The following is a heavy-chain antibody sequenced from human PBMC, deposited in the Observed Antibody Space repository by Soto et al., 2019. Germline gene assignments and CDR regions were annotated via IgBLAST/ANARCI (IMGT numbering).Heavy chain of an antibody. J-gene: IGHJ5*02. Sequence: PSETLSLTCTVSGGSISSYYWSWIRQPPGKGLEWIGYIYYSGSTNYNPSLKSRVTISVDTSKNQFSLKLSSVTAADTAVYYCARVFYSSGWLFRWFDPWGQGTLVTVSS. CDR3: ARVFYSSGWLFRWFDP. D-gene: IGHD6-19*01. CDR2: IYYSGST. V-gene: IGHV4-59*01. CDR1: GGSISSYY.